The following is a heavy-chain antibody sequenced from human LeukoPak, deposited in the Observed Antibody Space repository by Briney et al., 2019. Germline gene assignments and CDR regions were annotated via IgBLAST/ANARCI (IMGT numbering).Heavy chain of an antibody. V-gene: IGHV4-59*01. Sequence: SETLSLTCTVSGGSISSYYWSWIRQPPGKGLEWIAYIYYSGSTNYNPSLKSRVTISVDTSKNQFSLKLSSVTAADTAVYYCARVSYSSAWHVDYWGQGTLVTVSS. J-gene: IGHJ4*02. CDR1: GGSISSYY. D-gene: IGHD6-19*01. CDR3: ARVSYSSAWHVDY. CDR2: IYYSGST.